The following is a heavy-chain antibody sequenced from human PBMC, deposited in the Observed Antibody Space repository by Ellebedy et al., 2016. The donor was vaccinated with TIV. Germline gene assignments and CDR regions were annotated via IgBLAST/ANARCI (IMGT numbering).Heavy chain of an antibody. CDR3: AKDLGIERQWGFDY. Sequence: GESLKISCAASGLTFSTYAMSWVRQAPGKGLEWVSTISRNGGGTYYAGSVEGRFTISRDNSNNTLWLQMSGLRADDTARYFCAKDLGIERQWGFDYWGQGTLVTVSS. D-gene: IGHD1-26*01. CDR2: ISRNGGGT. CDR1: GLTFSTYA. V-gene: IGHV3-23*01. J-gene: IGHJ4*02.